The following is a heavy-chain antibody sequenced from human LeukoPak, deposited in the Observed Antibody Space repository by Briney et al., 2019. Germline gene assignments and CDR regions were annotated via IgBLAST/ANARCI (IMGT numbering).Heavy chain of an antibody. V-gene: IGHV3-23*01. Sequence: PGGSLRLSCSASGFTFSTYAMSWVRQAPGKGLEGVSVISNSGSSTHYADSVKVRFSISRDNSRNTLYLQMNSLRTGDTAVYYCAKDLLSQQVARCFDYWGEGTVVSVSS. CDR1: GFTFSTYA. D-gene: IGHD6-13*01. CDR3: AKDLLSQQVARCFDY. J-gene: IGHJ4*02. CDR2: ISNSGSST.